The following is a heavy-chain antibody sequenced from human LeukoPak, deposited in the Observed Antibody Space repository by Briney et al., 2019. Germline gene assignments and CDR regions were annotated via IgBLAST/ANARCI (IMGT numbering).Heavy chain of an antibody. D-gene: IGHD6-6*01. Sequence: ASVKVSCKASGYTFTSYYMHWVRHAPGQGVEWMGIINPSGGSTSYAQKFQGSVTMIRDTSTSTVYMELSSLRCEDTAVYYCARDAIRGSYSSSGDWGQGTLVTVSS. V-gene: IGHV1-46*01. CDR2: INPSGGST. J-gene: IGHJ4*02. CDR1: GYTFTSYY. CDR3: ARDAIRGSYSSSGD.